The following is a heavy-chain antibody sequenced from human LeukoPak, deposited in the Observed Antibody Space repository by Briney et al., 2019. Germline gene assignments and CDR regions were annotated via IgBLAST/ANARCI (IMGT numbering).Heavy chain of an antibody. V-gene: IGHV3-74*01. J-gene: IGHJ6*03. Sequence: GGSLRLSCSASGLTLSSYRMHWVRQAPGKGLVWVSRINTDGSSTNYADSVKGRFTVSRDNAKNTLYLQMNSLRDEDTAVYYCARDPYSGGYGAYYYYYMDVWGKGTTVTVSS. CDR2: INTDGSST. CDR1: GLTLSSYR. CDR3: ARDPYSGGYGAYYYYYMDV. D-gene: IGHD6-19*01.